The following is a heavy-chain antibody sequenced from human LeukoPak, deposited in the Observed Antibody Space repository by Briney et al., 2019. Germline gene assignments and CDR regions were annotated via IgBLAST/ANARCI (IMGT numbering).Heavy chain of an antibody. D-gene: IGHD1-26*01. J-gene: IGHJ5*02. CDR2: IRADGATT. CDR3: GRNTTGTYKS. V-gene: IGHV3-43*02. CDR1: GFTFGDYD. Sequence: GGSLRLSCAASGFTFGDYDMHWVRQAPGKGLEWVSLIRADGATTRYTDSVKGRFTISRDNSKDSLYLQMNSLRTEDTALYYWGRNTTGTYKSWGRETLVTFSP.